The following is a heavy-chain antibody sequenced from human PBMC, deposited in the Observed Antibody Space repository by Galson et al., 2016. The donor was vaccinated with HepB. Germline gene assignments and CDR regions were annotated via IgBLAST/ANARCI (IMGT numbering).Heavy chain of an antibody. CDR3: ARDDDYVWGTYRYTRTVPQYYFDY. CDR2: ISFDGSNN. D-gene: IGHD3-16*02. CDR1: GFSLSNYE. V-gene: IGHV3-30-3*01. Sequence: SLRLSCAVSGFSLSNYEMNWVRQAPGKGLEWVAVISFDGSNNFYADSVKGRFTISRDNSKNTLYLQMNSLRAEDTAVYYCARDDDYVWGTYRYTRTVPQYYFDYWGQGTLVTVSS. J-gene: IGHJ4*02.